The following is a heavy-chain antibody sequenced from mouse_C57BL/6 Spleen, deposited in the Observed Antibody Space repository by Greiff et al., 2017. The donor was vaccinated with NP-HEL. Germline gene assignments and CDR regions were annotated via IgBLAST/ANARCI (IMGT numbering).Heavy chain of an antibody. CDR3: ARHGSNLYWYFDV. CDR2: IYPRSGNT. V-gene: IGHV1-81*01. D-gene: IGHD2-5*01. J-gene: IGHJ1*03. CDR1: GYTFTSYG. Sequence: QVQLKQSGAELARPGASVKLSCKASGYTFTSYGISWVKQRTGQGLEWIGEIYPRSGNTYYNEKFKGKATLTADKSSSTAYMELRSLTSEDSAVYFCARHGSNLYWYFDVWGTGTTVTVSS.